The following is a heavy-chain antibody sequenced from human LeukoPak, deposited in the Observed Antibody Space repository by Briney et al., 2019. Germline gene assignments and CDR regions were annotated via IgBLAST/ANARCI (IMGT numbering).Heavy chain of an antibody. V-gene: IGHV3-7*03. CDR3: ARDQTWLRFGLDY. Sequence: GGSLRLSCAASGFTFSSYAMTWVRQAPGKGLEWVANIKQDGSEKYYVDSVKGRLTISRDNAKNSLYLQMNSLRAEDTAVYYCARDQTWLRFGLDYWGQGTLVTVSS. J-gene: IGHJ4*02. CDR2: IKQDGSEK. D-gene: IGHD5-12*01. CDR1: GFTFSSYA.